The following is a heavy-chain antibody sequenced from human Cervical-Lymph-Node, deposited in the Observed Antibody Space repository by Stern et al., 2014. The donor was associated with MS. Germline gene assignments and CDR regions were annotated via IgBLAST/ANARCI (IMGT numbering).Heavy chain of an antibody. CDR3: ARDPQIYFYDSSLDF. D-gene: IGHD3-22*01. J-gene: IGHJ4*02. CDR2: INTKTGES. Sequence: VQLVESGSELKKPGASVKVSCKASGYTFTAYIMNWVRQAPGPTLEGVGWINTKTGESPYAQGFTGRFVFSLDISVSTAYLQISSLKAEDTAVYYCARDPQIYFYDSSLDFWGQGTPVTVSS. CDR1: GYTFTAYI. V-gene: IGHV7-4-1*02.